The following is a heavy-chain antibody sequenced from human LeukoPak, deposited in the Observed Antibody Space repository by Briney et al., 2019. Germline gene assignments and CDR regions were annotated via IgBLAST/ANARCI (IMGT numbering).Heavy chain of an antibody. Sequence: GRSLRLSCTASGYTFSPYSMNWVRQAPGKGLEWVSYISSSSSTIYYADSVKGRFTISRDNAKNSLYLQMNSLRDEDTAVYYCARGSPYYGSGDRDAFDIWGQGTMVTVSS. CDR3: ARGSPYYGSGDRDAFDI. CDR2: ISSSSSTI. V-gene: IGHV3-48*02. J-gene: IGHJ3*02. CDR1: GYTFSPYS. D-gene: IGHD3-10*01.